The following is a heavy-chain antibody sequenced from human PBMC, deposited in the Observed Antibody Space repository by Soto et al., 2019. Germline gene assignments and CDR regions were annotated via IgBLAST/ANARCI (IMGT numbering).Heavy chain of an antibody. V-gene: IGHV3-23*01. D-gene: IGHD6-6*01. Sequence: GGSLRLSCAASGFTFSSYAMSWVRQAPGKGLEWVSAISGSGGSTYYADSVKGRFTISGDNSKNTLYLQMNSLRAEDTAVYYCAKDSSSSGARYWGQGTLVTVSS. J-gene: IGHJ4*02. CDR1: GFTFSSYA. CDR3: AKDSSSSGARY. CDR2: ISGSGGST.